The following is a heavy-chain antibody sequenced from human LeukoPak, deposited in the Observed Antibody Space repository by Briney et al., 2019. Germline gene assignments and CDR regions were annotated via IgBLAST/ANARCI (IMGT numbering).Heavy chain of an antibody. J-gene: IGHJ5*02. Sequence: PSETLSLTCTVSGGSISSSSYYWGWIRQPPGMGLEWIGSIYYSGSTYYNPSLKSRVTISVDTSKNQFSLKLSSVTAADTAVYYCASTYYDFWSGYYNWFDPWGQGTLVTVSS. CDR3: ASTYYDFWSGYYNWFDP. D-gene: IGHD3-3*01. V-gene: IGHV4-39*01. CDR2: IYYSGST. CDR1: GGSISSSSYY.